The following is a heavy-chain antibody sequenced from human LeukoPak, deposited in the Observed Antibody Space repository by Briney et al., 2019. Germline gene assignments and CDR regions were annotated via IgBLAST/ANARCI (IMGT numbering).Heavy chain of an antibody. J-gene: IGHJ4*02. CDR1: GGSFSGYY. V-gene: IGHV4-34*01. CDR3: ARGRIVATRYDY. Sequence: PSETLSLTCAVYGGSFSGYYWSSTRQPPGKGLELIGEINHSGSTNYNPSLKSRVTISVDTSKNQFSLKLSSVTAADTAVYYCARGRIVATRYDYWGQGTLVTVSS. CDR2: INHSGST. D-gene: IGHD5-12*01.